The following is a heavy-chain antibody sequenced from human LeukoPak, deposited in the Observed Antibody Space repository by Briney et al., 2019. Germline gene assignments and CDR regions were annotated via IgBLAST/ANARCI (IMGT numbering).Heavy chain of an antibody. CDR3: AREDRGLGGSYAMDV. CDR1: GFSLRSYV. D-gene: IGHD3-16*01. J-gene: IGHJ6*02. V-gene: IGHV3-23*01. Sequence: GGSLRLSCAASGFSLRSYVMTWVRQAPGKGLEWVSGISGSGGSTYYADSVKGRFTISRDNSKSTLYLQMSSLRAEDTAVYYCAREDRGLGGSYAMDVWGQGTTVTVSS. CDR2: ISGSGGST.